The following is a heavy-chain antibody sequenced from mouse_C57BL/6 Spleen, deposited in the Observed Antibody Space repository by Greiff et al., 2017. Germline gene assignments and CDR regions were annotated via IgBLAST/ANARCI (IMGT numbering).Heavy chain of an antibody. Sequence: DVHLVESGPELVKPGASVKMSCKASGYTFTDYNMHWVKQSHGKSLEWIGYINPNNGGTSYNQKFKGKATLTVNKSSSTAYMELRSLTSEESAVYYCARDSYYGSGNYAMDYWGQGTSVTVSS. CDR1: GYTFTDYN. V-gene: IGHV1-22*01. CDR3: ARDSYYGSGNYAMDY. D-gene: IGHD1-1*01. J-gene: IGHJ4*01. CDR2: INPNNGGT.